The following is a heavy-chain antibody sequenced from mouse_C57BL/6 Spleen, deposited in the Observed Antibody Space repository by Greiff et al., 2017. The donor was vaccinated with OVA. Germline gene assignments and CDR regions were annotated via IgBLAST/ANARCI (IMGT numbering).Heavy chain of an antibody. J-gene: IGHJ3*01. V-gene: IGHV1-18*01. CDR1: GYTFTDYN. CDR2: INPNNGGT. Sequence: EVKLVESGPELVKPGASVKIPCKASGYTFTDYNMDWVKQSHGKSLEWIGDINPNNGGTIYNQKFKGKATLTVDKSSSTAYMELRSLTSEDTAVYYCARGYSNYPAWFAYWGQGTLVTVSA. CDR3: ARGYSNYPAWFAY. D-gene: IGHD2-5*01.